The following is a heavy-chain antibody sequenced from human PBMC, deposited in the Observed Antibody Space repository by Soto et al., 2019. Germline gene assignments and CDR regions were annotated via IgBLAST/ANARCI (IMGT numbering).Heavy chain of an antibody. CDR3: ARQSSRWEDWFDP. D-gene: IGHD6-13*01. CDR2: IRNKPNNYAT. Sequence: HLGGSLRLSCAAYDFTFSGSDIHWVRQASGKGLEWIGRIRNKPNNYATTYGASVSGRFTISRDDSQNMAFLQMNTLKSEDTAVYYCARQSSRWEDWFDPWGQGTLVTVSS. CDR1: DFTFSGSD. V-gene: IGHV3-73*01. J-gene: IGHJ5*02.